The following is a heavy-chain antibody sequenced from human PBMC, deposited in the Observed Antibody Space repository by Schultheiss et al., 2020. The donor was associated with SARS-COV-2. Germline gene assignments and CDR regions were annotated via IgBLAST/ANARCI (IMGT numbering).Heavy chain of an antibody. V-gene: IGHV4-59*05. D-gene: IGHD2/OR15-2a*01. CDR2: IYYSGST. Sequence: SQTLSLTCTVSGGSISSYYWSWIRQPPGKGLEWIGSIYYSGSTYYNPSLKSRVTISVDTSKNQFSLKLSSVTAADTAVYYCVLLPYYYGMDVWGQGTTVTVSS. J-gene: IGHJ6*02. CDR3: VLLPYYYGMDV. CDR1: GGSISSYY.